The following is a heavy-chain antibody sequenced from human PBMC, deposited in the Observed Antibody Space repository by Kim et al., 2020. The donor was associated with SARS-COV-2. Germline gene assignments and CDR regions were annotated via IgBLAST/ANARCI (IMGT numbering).Heavy chain of an antibody. J-gene: IGHJ3*02. D-gene: IGHD6-19*01. CDR3: ARDQMEVAGPPEGAFDI. V-gene: IGHV3-30*01. Sequence: VKGRFTISRDNSKNTLYLQMNSLRAEDTAVYYCARDQMEVAGPPEGAFDIWGQGTMVTVSS.